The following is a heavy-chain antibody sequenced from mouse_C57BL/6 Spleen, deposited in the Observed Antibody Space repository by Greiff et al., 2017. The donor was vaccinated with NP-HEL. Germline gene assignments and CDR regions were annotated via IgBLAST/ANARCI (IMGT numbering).Heavy chain of an antibody. V-gene: IGHV1-62-2*01. CDR1: GYTFTEYT. Sequence: VQLQESGAELVKPGASVELSCKASGYTFTEYTIHWVKQRSGQGLEWIGWFYPGSGSIKYNEKFKDKATLTADKSSSTVYMELSRLTSEDSAVYFCARHEVDYGYEGYAMDYWGQGTSVTVSS. CDR3: ARHEVDYGYEGYAMDY. J-gene: IGHJ4*01. D-gene: IGHD2-2*01. CDR2: FYPGSGSI.